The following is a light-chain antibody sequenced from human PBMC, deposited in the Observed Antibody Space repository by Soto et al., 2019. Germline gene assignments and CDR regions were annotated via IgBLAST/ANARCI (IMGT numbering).Light chain of an antibody. CDR3: SSYRGISTVYV. V-gene: IGLV2-14*01. CDR1: SSDVGGYNY. CDR2: DVS. J-gene: IGLJ1*01. Sequence: QSALTQPASVSGSPGQSITISCTGTSSDVGGYNYVSWYQQHPGKAPKLMIYDVSNRPSGVSNRFSGSKSGNTASLTISGLQAEDEADYYYSSYRGISTVYVFGTGAKVTVL.